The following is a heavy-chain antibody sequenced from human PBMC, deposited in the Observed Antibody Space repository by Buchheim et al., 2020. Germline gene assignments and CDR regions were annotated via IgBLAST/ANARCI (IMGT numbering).Heavy chain of an antibody. CDR1: GFTFSSYG. D-gene: IGHD3-22*01. Sequence: VQLLESGGGVVQPGRSLRLSCAASGFTFSSYGMHWVRQAPGKGLEWVAVISYDGSNKYYADSVKGRFTISRDNSKNTLYLQMNSLRAEDTAVYYCAKDRGYYDSSGWPYWGQGTL. V-gene: IGHV3-30*18. J-gene: IGHJ4*02. CDR3: AKDRGYYDSSGWPY. CDR2: ISYDGSNK.